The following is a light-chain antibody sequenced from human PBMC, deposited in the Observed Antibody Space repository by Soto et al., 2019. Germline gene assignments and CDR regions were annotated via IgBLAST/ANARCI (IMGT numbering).Light chain of an antibody. Sequence: QSALTQPASVSGSPGQSITISCTGTSNDVGSYNLVSWYQQHPGKAPKLMIYEGSKRPSGVSNRFSGSKSGNTASLTISGLQAEDEADYYCCSYAGSIVVFGGGTKLTVL. CDR2: EGS. J-gene: IGLJ2*01. CDR3: CSYAGSIVV. V-gene: IGLV2-23*01. CDR1: SNDVGSYNL.